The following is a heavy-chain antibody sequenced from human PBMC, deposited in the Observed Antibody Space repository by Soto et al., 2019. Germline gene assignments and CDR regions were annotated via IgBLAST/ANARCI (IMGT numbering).Heavy chain of an antibody. Sequence: EVQLVESGGGLVQPGGSRRLSCVASGFSFSSYSMNWVRQAPGKGLEWVSYINSRSNSMYYADSVKGRFTVSRDNAKNSLYLLMDSLRAEDTAVYYCARDTIVGAMAFNCWGQGTLVTVSS. D-gene: IGHD1-26*01. V-gene: IGHV3-48*01. CDR1: GFSFSSYS. CDR3: ARDTIVGAMAFNC. J-gene: IGHJ4*02. CDR2: INSRSNSM.